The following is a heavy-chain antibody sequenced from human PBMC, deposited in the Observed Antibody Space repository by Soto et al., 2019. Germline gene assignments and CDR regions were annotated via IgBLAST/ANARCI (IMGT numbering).Heavy chain of an antibody. J-gene: IGHJ5*02. CDR2: ISGSGATT. D-gene: IGHD3-16*01. V-gene: IGHV3-11*01. Sequence: QVQLVESGGGLVKPGGSLRLSCAASGFTFSDYHMSWIRQAPGKGLEWVSYISGSGATTFLADSVKGRFTISRDNAKNSLYLQMNSLRVEDTAVYYCARDVWGGWGLDPWGQGTLVTVSS. CDR1: GFTFSDYH. CDR3: ARDVWGGWGLDP.